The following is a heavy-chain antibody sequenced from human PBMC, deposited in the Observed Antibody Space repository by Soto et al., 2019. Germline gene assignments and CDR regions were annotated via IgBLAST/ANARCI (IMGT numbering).Heavy chain of an antibody. J-gene: IGHJ4*02. V-gene: IGHV5-10-1*01. CDR1: GYSFTSYW. Sequence: GESLKISCKGSGYSFTSYWISWVRQMPGKGLEWMGRIEPSDSYNNYSPSFQGHVTIPADESISTAYLQWSSLKASDTAMYSCARAGYDSSGYPDFDYWGQGTLVTVSS. CDR3: ARAGYDSSGYPDFDY. D-gene: IGHD3-22*01. CDR2: IEPSDSYN.